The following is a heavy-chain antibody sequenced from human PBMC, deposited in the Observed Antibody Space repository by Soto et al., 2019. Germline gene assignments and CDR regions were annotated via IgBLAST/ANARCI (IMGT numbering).Heavy chain of an antibody. CDR3: ARTYSIFIHNLDY. D-gene: IGHD6-13*01. J-gene: IGHJ4*02. Sequence: PGESLKISCEVSGYSFTNYWIAWVRQVPGKGLEWMGILYPGDSDIRYSPSFQGQVIISADKSISTAYLHWTSLKASDTAMYYCARTYSIFIHNLDYWGQGTLVTVSS. CDR1: GYSFTNYW. V-gene: IGHV5-51*01. CDR2: LYPGDSDI.